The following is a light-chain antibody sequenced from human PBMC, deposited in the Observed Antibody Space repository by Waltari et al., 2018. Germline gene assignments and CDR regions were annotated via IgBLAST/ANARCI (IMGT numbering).Light chain of an antibody. CDR1: SDDVGFFNL. V-gene: IGLV2-23*02. CDR2: AVR. Sequence: QSALTQPASVSGSPGQSVTISCTGTSDDVGFFNLVSWYQHHPGTAPKLMIFAVRQRTSWVASRFSGSKSGDTASLTISGLQADDEADYYCCSYAGRSTWVCGGGTKVTVL. J-gene: IGLJ3*02. CDR3: CSYAGRSTWV.